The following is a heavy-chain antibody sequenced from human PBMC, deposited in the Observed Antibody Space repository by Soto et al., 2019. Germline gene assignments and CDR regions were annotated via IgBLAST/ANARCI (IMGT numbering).Heavy chain of an antibody. CDR2: ISYDGKQT. D-gene: IGHD3-16*01. Sequence: GGSLRLSCGAPGVTFKDYGMHWVRQAPGKGLEWVAVISYDGKQTYYADSVKGRFTISKDKSKRTLFLQMNSLRVDDTAVYYCARDGWGSNWYLDLWGRGTLVTAPQ. CDR1: GVTFKDYG. V-gene: IGHV3-30*03. CDR3: ARDGWGSNWYLDL. J-gene: IGHJ2*01.